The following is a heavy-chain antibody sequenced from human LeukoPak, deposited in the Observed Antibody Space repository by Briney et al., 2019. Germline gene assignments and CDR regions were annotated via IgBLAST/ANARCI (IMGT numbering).Heavy chain of an antibody. J-gene: IGHJ6*03. V-gene: IGHV3-48*01. D-gene: IGHD6-6*01. CDR2: FRSSSSSI. CDR3: ASSIAARPKYYYYYMDV. Sequence: GGSLRLSCAASGFTLSTYSLNWVRQAPGKGLEWVSYFRSSSSSIYYADSVKGRFTISRDNAKNSLYLQMNSLGAEDTAVYYCASSIAARPKYYYYYMDVWGKGTTVTVSS. CDR1: GFTLSTYS.